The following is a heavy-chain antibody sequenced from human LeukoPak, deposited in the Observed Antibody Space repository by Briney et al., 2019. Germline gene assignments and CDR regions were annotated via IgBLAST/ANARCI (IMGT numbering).Heavy chain of an antibody. J-gene: IGHJ4*02. Sequence: SETLSLTCAVYGGSFSGYYWSWIRQPPGKGLEWIGEINHSGSTNYNPSLKSRVTISVDTSKNQFSLKLSSVTAADTAVYYCARLGAAAGEFDYWGQGTLVTVSS. CDR3: ARLGAAAGEFDY. CDR1: GGSFSGYY. D-gene: IGHD6-13*01. V-gene: IGHV4-34*01. CDR2: INHSGST.